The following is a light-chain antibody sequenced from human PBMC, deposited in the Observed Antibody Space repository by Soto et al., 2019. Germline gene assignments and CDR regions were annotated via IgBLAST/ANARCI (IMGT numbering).Light chain of an antibody. CDR3: QQHSHWPPWT. J-gene: IGKJ1*01. Sequence: EVVLTQSPATLSLSPGERATLSCRASENVRTFVDWYQQKPGQAPRLLIYGASNRATGIPARFSGSGSGTEFTLTISNLEHEDFAVYYCQQHSHWPPWTFGQGTRVEIQ. CDR1: ENVRTF. CDR2: GAS. V-gene: IGKV3-11*01.